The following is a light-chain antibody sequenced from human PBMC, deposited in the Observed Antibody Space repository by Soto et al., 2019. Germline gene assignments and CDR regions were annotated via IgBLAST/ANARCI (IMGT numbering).Light chain of an antibody. CDR3: QQRSNWPPIT. Sequence: EVLMTQSPATLSVSPGERATLSCRASQSFSSCLAWYQQIPGQAPRLLIYDASNRATVIPARFSGSGSGTDSTLTISSLEPEDFAVYYCQQRSNWPPITFGQGTRLEI. CDR2: DAS. CDR1: QSFSSC. V-gene: IGKV3-11*01. J-gene: IGKJ5*01.